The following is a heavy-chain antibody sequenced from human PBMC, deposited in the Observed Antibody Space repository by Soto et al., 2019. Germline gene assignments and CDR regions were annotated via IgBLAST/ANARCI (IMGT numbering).Heavy chain of an antibody. D-gene: IGHD2-2*01. CDR2: INVYNGNT. Sequence: QVQLVQSGAEVMKPGASVKVSCKASGYTFTSKSIGWVRQAPGQGLEWMGWINVYNGNTKYAQQLQGRITLTTDTPTSTAYIDLRSLRSGHTTVYYWARISSASSAWLPNYWGQGTLVTVSS. V-gene: IGHV1-18*01. J-gene: IGHJ4*02. CDR1: GYTFTSKS. CDR3: ARISSASSAWLPNY.